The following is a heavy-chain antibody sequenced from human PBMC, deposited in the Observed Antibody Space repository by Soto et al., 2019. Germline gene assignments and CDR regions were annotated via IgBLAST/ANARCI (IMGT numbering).Heavy chain of an antibody. CDR2: ISGSGGST. CDR1: GFTFSSYA. D-gene: IGHD2-15*01. V-gene: IGHV3-23*01. CDR3: AKDDDVVVVAATRHDY. J-gene: IGHJ4*02. Sequence: PGGSLRLSCAASGFTFSSYAMSWVRQAPGRGLEWVSAISGSGGSTYYADSVKGRFTISRDNSKNTLYLQMNSLRAEDTAVYYCAKDDDVVVVAATRHDYWGQGTLVTVSS.